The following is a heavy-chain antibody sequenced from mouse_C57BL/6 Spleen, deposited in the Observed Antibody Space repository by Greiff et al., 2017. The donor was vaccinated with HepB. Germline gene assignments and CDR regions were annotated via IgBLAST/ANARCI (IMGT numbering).Heavy chain of an antibody. CDR1: GYTFTSYW. Sequence: QVQLQQPGAELVKPGASVKLSCKASGYTFTSYWMHWVKQMPGQGLEWIGMIHPNSGSTNYNEKFKSKATLTEDKSSSTAYMQLSSLTSEDSAVYYCARDDYGLFDYWGQGTTLTVSS. V-gene: IGHV1-64*01. CDR3: ARDDYGLFDY. CDR2: IHPNSGST. J-gene: IGHJ2*01. D-gene: IGHD2-4*01.